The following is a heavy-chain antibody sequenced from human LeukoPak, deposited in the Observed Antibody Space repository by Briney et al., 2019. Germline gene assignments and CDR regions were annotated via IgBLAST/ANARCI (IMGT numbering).Heavy chain of an antibody. CDR3: ARGLFGVFDY. V-gene: IGHV4-59*11. J-gene: IGHJ4*02. Sequence: SETLSLTCTVSGGSISSHYWSWIRQPPGKGLEWIGYIYYSGSTNYNPSLKSRVTISVDTSKNQFSLKLSSVTAADTAVYYCARGLFGVFDYWGQRTLVTVSS. CDR1: GGSISSHY. CDR2: IYYSGST. D-gene: IGHD3-3*01.